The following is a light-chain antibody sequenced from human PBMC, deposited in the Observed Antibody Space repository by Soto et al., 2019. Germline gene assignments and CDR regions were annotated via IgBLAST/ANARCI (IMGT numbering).Light chain of an antibody. J-gene: IGKJ1*01. CDR1: QIIGIN. CDR3: QQYSIWPPWT. V-gene: IGKV3-15*01. CDR2: GAS. Sequence: EIVMTQSPATLSVSPGERATLSCRASQIIGINLAWFHQKPGQAPRLLIYGASARATGIPSRFSGSGSGTEFTLTISSLESEDSAVYYCQQYSIWPPWTVGQGTKVEIK.